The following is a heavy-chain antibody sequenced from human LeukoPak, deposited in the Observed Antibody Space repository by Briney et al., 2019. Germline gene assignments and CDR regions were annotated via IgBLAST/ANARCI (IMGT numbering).Heavy chain of an antibody. CDR1: GGTFSSYA. D-gene: IGHD6-19*01. CDR3: ARDAPYSSGWYGRAGYYFDY. J-gene: IGHJ4*02. V-gene: IGHV1-69*06. Sequence: VASVKVSCKASGGTFSSYAISWVRQAPGQGLEWMGGLIPIFGTANYAQKFQGRVTITADKSTSTAYMELSSLRSADTAVYYCARDAPYSSGWYGRAGYYFDYWGQGTLVTVSS. CDR2: LIPIFGTA.